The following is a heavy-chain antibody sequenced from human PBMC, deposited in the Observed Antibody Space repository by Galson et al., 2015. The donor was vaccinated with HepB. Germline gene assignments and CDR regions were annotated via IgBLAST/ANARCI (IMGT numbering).Heavy chain of an antibody. CDR1: GFTLRDYA. V-gene: IGHV3-30-3*01. Sequence: SLRLSCAASGFTLRDYAMHWVRQAPGKGLEWVAFISWDGSKTFYGDSVRGRFTISRDSSKNMLYLEMNSLRGEDTAVFYCVRDHAPAHICGGDCYSAGYWGQGALVTVSS. CDR2: ISWDGSKT. J-gene: IGHJ4*02. D-gene: IGHD2-21*02. CDR3: VRDHAPAHICGGDCYSAGY.